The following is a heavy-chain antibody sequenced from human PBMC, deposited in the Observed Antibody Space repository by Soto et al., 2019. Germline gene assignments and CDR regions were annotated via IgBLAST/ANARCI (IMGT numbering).Heavy chain of an antibody. J-gene: IGHJ6*02. CDR2: INSDGSST. CDR3: ARDQKYQLLSPYYYYYGMDV. Sequence: GGSLRLSCAASGFTFSSYWMHWVRQAPGKGLVWFSRINSDGSSTSYADSVKGRFTISRDNAKNTLYLQMNSLRAEDTAVYYCARDQKYQLLSPYYYYYGMDVWGQGTTVTVSS. D-gene: IGHD2-2*01. V-gene: IGHV3-74*01. CDR1: GFTFSSYW.